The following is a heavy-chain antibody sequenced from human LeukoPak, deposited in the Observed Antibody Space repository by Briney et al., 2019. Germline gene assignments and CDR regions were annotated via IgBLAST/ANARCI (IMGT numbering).Heavy chain of an antibody. V-gene: IGHV4-4*07. Sequence: PSETLSLTCTVSGGSISSYYWSWIRQPAGKGLEWIGRIYTSGGTNYNPSLKSRVTMSVDTSKNQFSLKLSSVTAADTAVYYCARGLIGSGSYYPFDYWGQGTLVTVSS. CDR3: ARGLIGSGSYYPFDY. CDR1: GGSISSYY. D-gene: IGHD3-10*01. CDR2: IYTSGGT. J-gene: IGHJ4*02.